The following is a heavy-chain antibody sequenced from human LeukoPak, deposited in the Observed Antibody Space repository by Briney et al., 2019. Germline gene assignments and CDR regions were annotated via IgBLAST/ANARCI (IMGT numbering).Heavy chain of an antibody. CDR2: INHSGSI. CDR3: ARGRGWLVRYYYMDV. Sequence: SETLSLTCAVYGGSFSGYYWSWIRQPPGKGLEWIGEINHSGSINYNPSLKSRVTISVDTSKNQFSLKLSSVTAADTAVYYCARGRGWLVRYYYMDVWGKGTTVTVSS. V-gene: IGHV4-34*01. CDR1: GGSFSGYY. J-gene: IGHJ6*03. D-gene: IGHD6-19*01.